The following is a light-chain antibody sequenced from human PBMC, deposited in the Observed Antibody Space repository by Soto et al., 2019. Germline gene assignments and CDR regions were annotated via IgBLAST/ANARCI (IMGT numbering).Light chain of an antibody. CDR1: SSNIGSNT. CDR3: AAWDDSLV. V-gene: IGLV1-44*01. J-gene: IGLJ3*02. CDR2: SNN. Sequence: QLVLTQPPSASGTPGQRVTISCFGSSSNIGSNTVNWYQQLPGTAAKLLIYSNNQRPSGVPDRFSGSKSGTSASLAISGLQSEDEADYYCAAWDDSLVFGGGTKVTVL.